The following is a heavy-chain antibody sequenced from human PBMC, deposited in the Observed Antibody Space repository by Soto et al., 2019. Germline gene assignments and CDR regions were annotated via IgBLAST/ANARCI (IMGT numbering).Heavy chain of an antibody. V-gene: IGHV2-5*01. Sequence: QITLKESGPTLVNPTQTLTLTCTFSGFSLSTSGVGVGWIRQPPGKALEWLALIYWNDDKRYSPSLKSRLTITKDTSKNQVVLTMTNMDPVDTATYYCAHRRALYSSGWYVVEYFQHWGQGTLVTVSS. CDR2: IYWNDDK. CDR1: GFSLSTSGVG. CDR3: AHRRALYSSGWYVVEYFQH. J-gene: IGHJ1*01. D-gene: IGHD6-19*01.